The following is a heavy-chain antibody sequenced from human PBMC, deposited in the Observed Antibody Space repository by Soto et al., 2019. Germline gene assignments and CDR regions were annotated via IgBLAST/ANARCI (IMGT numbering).Heavy chain of an antibody. CDR3: AREGIAVSGLDY. V-gene: IGHV3-23*01. D-gene: IGHD6-19*01. J-gene: IGHJ4*02. Sequence: GGSLRLSCAASGFTFSNFAMTWVRQAPGKGLEWVSVIRGSGGGTYYADSVKGRFTISRDNSKNMLYLQMNSLRAEDTAIYYCAREGIAVSGLDYWGQGTLVTGSS. CDR2: IRGSGGGT. CDR1: GFTFSNFA.